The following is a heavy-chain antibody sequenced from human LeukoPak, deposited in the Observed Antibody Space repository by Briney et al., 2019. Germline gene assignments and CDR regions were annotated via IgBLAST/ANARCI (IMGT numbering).Heavy chain of an antibody. CDR1: GGSISSYY. D-gene: IGHD3-16*01. V-gene: IGHV4-4*07. J-gene: IGHJ6*03. Sequence: SETLSLTCTVSGGSISSYYWSWIRQPAGKGLEWIGRIYTSGSTNYNPSLKSRVTMSVDTSKNQFSLKLSSVTAADTAVYYCARETSQKGAHYMDVWGKGTTITISS. CDR3: ARETSQKGAHYMDV. CDR2: IYTSGST.